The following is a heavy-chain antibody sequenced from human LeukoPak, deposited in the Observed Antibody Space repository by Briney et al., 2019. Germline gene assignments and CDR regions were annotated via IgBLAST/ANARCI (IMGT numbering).Heavy chain of an antibody. D-gene: IGHD3-10*01. Sequence: GASVKVSCKASGGTFSSYAISWVRQAPGQGLEWMGRIIPTLGIANYVQKFQGRVTITADKSTSTAYMELSSLRSEDTAVYYCARDPGFGEAHDYWGQGTLVTVSS. V-gene: IGHV1-69*04. CDR3: ARDPGFGEAHDY. CDR2: IIPTLGIA. CDR1: GGTFSSYA. J-gene: IGHJ4*02.